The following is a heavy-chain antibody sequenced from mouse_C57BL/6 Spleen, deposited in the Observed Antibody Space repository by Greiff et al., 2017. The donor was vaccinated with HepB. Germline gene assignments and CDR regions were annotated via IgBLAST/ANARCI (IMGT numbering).Heavy chain of an antibody. Sequence: EVQRVESGGDLVKPGGSLKLSCAASGFTFSSYGMSWVRQTPDKRLEWVATISSGGSYTYYPDSVKGRFTISSDNAKNTLYLQMSSLKSEDTAMYYCARRVHYYGSSDGYFDVWGTGTTVTVSS. J-gene: IGHJ1*03. CDR3: ARRVHYYGSSDGYFDV. V-gene: IGHV5-6*01. CDR1: GFTFSSYG. CDR2: ISSGGSYT. D-gene: IGHD1-1*01.